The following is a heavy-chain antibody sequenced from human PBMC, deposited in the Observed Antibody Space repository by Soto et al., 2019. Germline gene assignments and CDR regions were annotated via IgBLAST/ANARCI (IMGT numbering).Heavy chain of an antibody. V-gene: IGHV3-48*01. CDR3: ARDQLYYNDISGRPLNAFDV. D-gene: IGHD3-22*01. Sequence: GGSLRLSCVASGFAFRSHGMHWARQAPGKGLEWVSYIGIGSSTKYYADSVKGRFTISRDNAKNSLYLQMNSLRAEDTAVYYCARDQLYYNDISGRPLNAFDVWGPGTMVTVS. CDR2: IGIGSSTK. J-gene: IGHJ3*01. CDR1: GFAFRSHG.